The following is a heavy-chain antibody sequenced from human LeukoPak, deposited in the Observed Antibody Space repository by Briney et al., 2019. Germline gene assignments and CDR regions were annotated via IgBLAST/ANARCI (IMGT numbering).Heavy chain of an antibody. CDR2: FDPEDGET. J-gene: IGHJ4*02. V-gene: IGHV1-24*01. CDR1: GYTLTELS. CDR3: ATVHQTKPRADLDY. D-gene: IGHD3-10*01. Sequence: ASVKVSCKVSGYTLTELSMHWVRQAPGKGLEWMGGFDPEDGETIYAQKFQGRVTMTEDTSTDTAYMELSSLRSEDTAVYYCATVHQTKPRADLDYWGQGTLVTVSS.